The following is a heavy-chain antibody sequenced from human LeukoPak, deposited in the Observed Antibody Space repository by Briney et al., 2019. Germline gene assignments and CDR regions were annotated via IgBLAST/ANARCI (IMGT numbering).Heavy chain of an antibody. J-gene: IGHJ6*03. D-gene: IGHD6-19*01. CDR1: GGSIRNYY. V-gene: IGHV4-4*07. Sequence: SETLSLTCTVSGGSIRNYYWTWIRQPPGKGLEWIGRIYTSGSTNYNPSLKSRVTMSVDTSKNQFSLKLSSVTAADTAVYYCARAGYSSGWSTTYYYYYMDVWGKGTTVTVSS. CDR2: IYTSGST. CDR3: ARAGYSSGWSTTYYYYYMDV.